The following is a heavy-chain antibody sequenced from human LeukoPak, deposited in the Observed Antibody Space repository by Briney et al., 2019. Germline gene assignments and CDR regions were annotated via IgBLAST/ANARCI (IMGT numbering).Heavy chain of an antibody. Sequence: GGSLRLSCAASGFTFSNYAMHWVRQAPGKGLEWVSLISSGGTYEYYADSVKGRFTISRDNSKNTLYLQLNSLRAEDTAVYYCARDSTYYYDSGSSGPHYFDNWGQGTLVTISS. CDR2: ISSGGTYE. J-gene: IGHJ4*02. V-gene: IGHV3-30*01. D-gene: IGHD3-10*01. CDR3: ARDSTYYYDSGSSGPHYFDN. CDR1: GFTFSNYA.